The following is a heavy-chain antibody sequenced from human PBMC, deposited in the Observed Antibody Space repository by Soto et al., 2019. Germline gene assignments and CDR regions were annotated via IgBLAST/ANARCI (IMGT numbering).Heavy chain of an antibody. D-gene: IGHD3-10*01. CDR1: GYTFTGYY. J-gene: IGHJ6*03. Sequence: GASVKVSCKASGYTFTGYYMHWVRQAPGQGLEWMGWINPNSGGTNYAQKFQGWVTMTRDTSISTAYMELSRLRSDDTAVYYCARVLVRGVILYYMDVWGKGTTVTVSS. CDR3: ARVLVRGVILYYMDV. CDR2: INPNSGGT. V-gene: IGHV1-2*04.